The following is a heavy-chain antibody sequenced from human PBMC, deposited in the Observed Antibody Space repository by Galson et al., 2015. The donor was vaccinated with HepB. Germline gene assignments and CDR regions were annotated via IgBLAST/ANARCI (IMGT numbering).Heavy chain of an antibody. CDR3: ARRSTRGYCSGGSCYWVNWYFDL. J-gene: IGHJ2*01. D-gene: IGHD2-15*01. CDR2: IYYSGST. CDR1: GGSISSYY. Sequence: ETLSLTCTVSGGSISSYYWSWIRQPPGKGLEWIGYIYYSGSTNYNPSLKSRVTISVDTSKNQFSLKLSSMTAADTAVYYCARRSTRGYCSGGSCYWVNWYFDLWGRGTLVTVSS. V-gene: IGHV4-59*08.